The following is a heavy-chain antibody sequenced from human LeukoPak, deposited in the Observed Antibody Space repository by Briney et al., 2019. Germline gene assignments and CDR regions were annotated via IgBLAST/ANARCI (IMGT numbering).Heavy chain of an antibody. CDR2: IYYSGST. J-gene: IGHJ5*02. CDR1: GGSISSYY. V-gene: IGHV4-59*01. Sequence: SETLSLTCTVSGGSISSYYWSWIRQPPGKGLEWIGYIYYSGSTNYNPSLKSRVTISVDTSKNQFSLKLSSVTAADTAVYYCARDTLNYDSIWGGQNWFDPWGQGTLVTVSS. CDR3: ARDTLNYDSIWGGQNWFDP. D-gene: IGHD3-16*01.